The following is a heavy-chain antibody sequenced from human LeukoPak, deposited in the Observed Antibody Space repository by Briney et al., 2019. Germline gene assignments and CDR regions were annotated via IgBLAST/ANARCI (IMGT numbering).Heavy chain of an antibody. D-gene: IGHD3-9*01. V-gene: IGHV1-69*13. Sequence: SVKVSCKASGGTFSSYAISWVRQAPGQGLEWMGGIIPIFGTANYAQKFQGRVTITADESTSTAYMELSSLRSEDTAVYYCARGGYDILTGYYSIWGQGALVTVSS. CDR2: IIPIFGTA. CDR3: ARGGYDILTGYYSI. J-gene: IGHJ4*02. CDR1: GGTFSSYA.